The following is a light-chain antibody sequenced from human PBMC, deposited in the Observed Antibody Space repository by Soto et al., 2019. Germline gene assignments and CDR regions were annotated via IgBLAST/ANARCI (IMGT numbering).Light chain of an antibody. CDR3: QQYGSSPIT. V-gene: IGKV3-20*01. CDR2: GAS. Sequence: EIVMTQSPATLSVSPGGRATLSCRASQSISDTLAWYQQKPGQAPRPLIYGASSKNTGIPDRFSGSGSGKDVTLTISRLEPEDFAVYYCQQYGSSPITFGQGTRLEI. CDR1: QSISDT. J-gene: IGKJ5*01.